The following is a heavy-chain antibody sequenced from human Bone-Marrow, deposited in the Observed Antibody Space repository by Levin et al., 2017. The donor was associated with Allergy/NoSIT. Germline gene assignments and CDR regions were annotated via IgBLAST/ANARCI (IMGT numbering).Heavy chain of an antibody. CDR2: IYHSGST. J-gene: IGHJ4*02. CDR1: GGSVSSGDYY. Sequence: PSETLSLTCTVAGGSVSSGDYYWSWIRQHPQQGLEWIGYIYHSGSTYYNPSLKSRVKISADTSKNQFSLRLSSLTAADTAVYYCARGTRGSHLPYYFDDWGQGTLVTVSS. V-gene: IGHV4-31*03. D-gene: IGHD3-16*01. CDR3: ARGTRGSHLPYYFDD.